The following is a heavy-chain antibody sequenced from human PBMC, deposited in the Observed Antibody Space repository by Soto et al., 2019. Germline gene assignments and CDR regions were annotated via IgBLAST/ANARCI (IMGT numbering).Heavy chain of an antibody. Sequence: QITLKESGPTLVKPTQTLTLTCTFSGFSLSTSGVGVGWIRQPPGKALEWLALIYWDDDKRYSPSLKSRLTITKETSKNQVVLTMTTMDPVDTATYYCAHSMVRGVGRLFDIWGQGTMVTVSS. CDR1: GFSLSTSGVG. CDR3: AHSMVRGVGRLFDI. V-gene: IGHV2-5*02. D-gene: IGHD3-10*01. CDR2: IYWDDDK. J-gene: IGHJ3*02.